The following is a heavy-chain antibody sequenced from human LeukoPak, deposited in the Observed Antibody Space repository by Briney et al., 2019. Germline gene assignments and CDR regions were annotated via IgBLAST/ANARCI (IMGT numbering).Heavy chain of an antibody. J-gene: IGHJ6*04. CDR3: ARDPGIYYYYYYGMDV. CDR2: ISAYNGNT. D-gene: IGHD6-13*01. V-gene: IGHV1-18*04. CDR1: GYTFTSYG. Sequence: ASVKVSCKASGYTFTSYGISWVRQAPGQGLEWVGWISAYNGNTNYAQKLQGRVTMTTDTSTSTAYMELRSLRSDDTAVYYCARDPGIYYYYYYGMDVWGKGTTVTVSS.